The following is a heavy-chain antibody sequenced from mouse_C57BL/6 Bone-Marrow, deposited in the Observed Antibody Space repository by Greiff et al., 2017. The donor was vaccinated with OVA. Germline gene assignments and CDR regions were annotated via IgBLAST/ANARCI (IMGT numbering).Heavy chain of an antibody. CDR1: GYTFTDYE. CDR2: IYPETGGT. V-gene: IGHV1-15*01. J-gene: IGHJ2*01. Sequence: VQRVESGAELVRPGASVTLSCKASGYTFTDYEMHWVKQTPVHGLEWIGAIYPETGGTAYNQKFKGKAILTADKSSITAYMEIRSLTSEDSDVYYCTRSYSTYGNFDYWGQGTTLTVSS. D-gene: IGHD2-5*01. CDR3: TRSYSTYGNFDY.